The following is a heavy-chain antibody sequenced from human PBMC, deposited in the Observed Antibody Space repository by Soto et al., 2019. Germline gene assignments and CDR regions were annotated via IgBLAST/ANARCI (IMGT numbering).Heavy chain of an antibody. D-gene: IGHD3-10*01. CDR3: AMASARAAAGYYYYYYMDV. V-gene: IGHV3-7*03. CDR1: GFTFSNYW. CDR2: IKQDGTEQ. Sequence: QPGGSLRLSCAASGFTFSNYWMNWVRQAPGKEREWVANIKQDGTEQYYVDAVKGRFTISRDNAKNSLYLQMNSLKAGDTAVYYCAMASARAAAGYYYYYYMDVWGKGTTVTVSS. J-gene: IGHJ6*03.